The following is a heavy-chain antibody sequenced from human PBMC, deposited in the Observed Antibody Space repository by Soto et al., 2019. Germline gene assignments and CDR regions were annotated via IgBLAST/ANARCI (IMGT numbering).Heavy chain of an antibody. CDR3: AKDRGLRFPVNYGMDV. CDR1: GFTFSSYG. D-gene: IGHD3-3*01. V-gene: IGHV3-30*18. Sequence: PGGSLRLSCAASGFTFSSYGMHWVRQAPGKGLEWVAVISYDGSNKYYADSVKGRFTISRDNSKNTLYLQMNSLRAEDTAVYYCAKDRGLRFPVNYGMDVWGQGTTVTVSS. J-gene: IGHJ6*02. CDR2: ISYDGSNK.